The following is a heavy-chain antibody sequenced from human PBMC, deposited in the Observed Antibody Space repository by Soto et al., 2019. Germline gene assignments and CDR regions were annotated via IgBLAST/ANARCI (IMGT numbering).Heavy chain of an antibody. J-gene: IGHJ6*02. CDR2: INHSGST. CDR1: GGSFSGYY. Sequence: SETLSLTCAVYGGSFSGYYWSWIRQPPGKGLEWIGEINHSGSTNYNPSLKSRVTISVDTSKNQFSLKLSSVTAADTAVYYCARGVGNWGIAGRLGKSYSYFFGKDVLGQGTTVTVSS. V-gene: IGHV4-34*01. D-gene: IGHD6-6*01. CDR3: ARGVGNWGIAGRLGKSYSYFFGKDV.